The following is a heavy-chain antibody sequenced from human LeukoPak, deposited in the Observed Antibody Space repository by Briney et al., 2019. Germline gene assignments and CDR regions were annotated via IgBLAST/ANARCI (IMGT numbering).Heavy chain of an antibody. V-gene: IGHV3-53*01. J-gene: IGHJ4*02. D-gene: IGHD3-22*01. CDR1: GFTASTHH. Sequence: GGSLRLSCAVSGFTASTHHMAWVRQAPGKHLEWVSVRQPGNVSYYTDSVTGRFTTSTDSYKNTVYLQMTDPRAEDTALYYCARERDYDTYFDYWGQGTLVIVSS. CDR2: RQPGNVS. CDR3: ARERDYDTYFDY.